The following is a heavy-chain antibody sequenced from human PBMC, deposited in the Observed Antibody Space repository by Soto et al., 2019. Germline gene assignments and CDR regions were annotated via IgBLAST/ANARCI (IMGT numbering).Heavy chain of an antibody. Sequence: SETLSLTCTVSGVSISTYYWSWIRQPPGKGLEWIGYIYHSERTNYNPSLKSRVTISFDTSKIQFSLKLTSVTAADTAVYYCARERRGLIFGGFDPWGQGTLVTVSS. CDR2: IYHSERT. V-gene: IGHV4-59*01. CDR3: ARERRGLIFGGFDP. J-gene: IGHJ5*01. D-gene: IGHD3-3*02. CDR1: GVSISTYY.